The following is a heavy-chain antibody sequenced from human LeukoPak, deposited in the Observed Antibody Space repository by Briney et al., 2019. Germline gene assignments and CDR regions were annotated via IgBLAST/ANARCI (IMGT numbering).Heavy chain of an antibody. V-gene: IGHV3-21*01. CDR1: GFTFSSYS. D-gene: IGHD3-22*01. CDR2: ISSSSSYI. CDR3: ARDYYDSSGYAED. Sequence: GGSLRLSCAASGFTFSSYSMNWVRQAPGKGLEWVSSISSSSSYIYYADSVKGRFTISRGNAKNSLYLQMNSLRAEDTAVYYCARDYYDSSGYAEDWGQGTLVTVSS. J-gene: IGHJ4*02.